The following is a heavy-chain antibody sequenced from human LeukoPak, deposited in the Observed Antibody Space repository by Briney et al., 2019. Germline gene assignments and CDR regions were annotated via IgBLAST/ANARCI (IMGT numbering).Heavy chain of an antibody. CDR1: GFTFSSYG. V-gene: IGHV3-30*02. Sequence: GGSLRLSCAASGFTFSSYGMHWVRQAPGKGLEWVAVIWYDGSNKYYADSVKGRFTISRDNSKNTLYLQMNSLRAEDTAVYYCAKDHGYGDYLGDENAFDIWGQGTMVTVSS. CDR2: IWYDGSNK. J-gene: IGHJ3*02. CDR3: AKDHGYGDYLGDENAFDI. D-gene: IGHD4-17*01.